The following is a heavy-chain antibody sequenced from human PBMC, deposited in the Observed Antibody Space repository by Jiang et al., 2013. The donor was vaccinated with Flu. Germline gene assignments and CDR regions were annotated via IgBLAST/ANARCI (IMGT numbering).Heavy chain of an antibody. Sequence: GDSDIRYSPSFQGQVTISADKSLSTAYLQWTSLKASDTAMYFCARRITGNFWGDYWGQGTLVTVSS. V-gene: IGHV5-51*01. CDR2: GDSDI. J-gene: IGHJ4*02. D-gene: IGHD2-8*02. CDR3: ARRITGNFWGDY.